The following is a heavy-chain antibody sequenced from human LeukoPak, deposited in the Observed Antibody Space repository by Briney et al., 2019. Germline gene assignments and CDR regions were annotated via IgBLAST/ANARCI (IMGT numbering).Heavy chain of an antibody. V-gene: IGHV3-74*01. CDR1: GFIFSNYR. D-gene: IGHD2-2*01. CDR2: IDSDGSST. CDR3: ARTSSMSLDN. Sequence: PGGSLRLSCVASGFIFSNYRKQWVRQAPGKGLVWVSRIDSDGSSTSYADSLKGRFTISRDNSKNTLYLQMNSLRAEDTAVYYCARTSSMSLDNWGQGTLVTVSS. J-gene: IGHJ4*02.